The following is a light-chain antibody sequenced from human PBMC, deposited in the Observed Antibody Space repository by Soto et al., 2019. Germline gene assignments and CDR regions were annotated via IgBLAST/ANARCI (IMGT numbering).Light chain of an antibody. CDR2: GNN. CDR3: QSYDSSLSGGV. CDR1: SSNIGAGHD. J-gene: IGLJ1*01. Sequence: QSVLTQPPSVSGAPGQRLTISCTGSSSNIGAGHDVHWYQQLPGTAPKLVIFGNNNRPSGVPDRFSGSKSGVSASLAISGLLAEDEADYYCQSYDSSLSGGVFGTGTKVTV. V-gene: IGLV1-40*01.